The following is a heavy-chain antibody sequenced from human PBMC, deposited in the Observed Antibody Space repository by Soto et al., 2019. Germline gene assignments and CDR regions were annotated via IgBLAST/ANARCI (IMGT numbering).Heavy chain of an antibody. V-gene: IGHV4-4*02. D-gene: IGHD5-12*01. CDR2: IYHSGST. CDR1: GGSISSSYW. CDR3: ASLHYAYAMDV. Sequence: QVQLQESGPGLVKPSGTLSLTCAVSGGSISSSYWWSWVRQPPGKGLEWIGQIYHSGSTNYNPALKSRVTISVDKSKNQFSLKVTSVTAADTAVYYCASLHYAYAMDVWGQGTTVIVSS. J-gene: IGHJ6*02.